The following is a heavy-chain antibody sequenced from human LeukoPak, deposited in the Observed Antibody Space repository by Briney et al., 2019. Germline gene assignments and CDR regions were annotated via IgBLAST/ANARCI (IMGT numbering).Heavy chain of an antibody. V-gene: IGHV1-18*01. CDR2: ISAYNGNT. D-gene: IGHD3-9*01. CDR3: ATLKDILTGYYIDY. Sequence: LXXXGWISAYNGNTNYAQKLQGRVTMTTDTSTSTAYMELRSLRSDDTAVYYCATLKDILTGYYIDYWGQGTLVTVSS. J-gene: IGHJ4*02.